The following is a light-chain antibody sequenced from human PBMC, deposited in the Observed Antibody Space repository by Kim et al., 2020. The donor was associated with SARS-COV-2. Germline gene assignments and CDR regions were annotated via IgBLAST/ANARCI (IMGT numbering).Light chain of an antibody. CDR1: KLGDKY. CDR3: QAWDSSTGV. Sequence: SYELTQPPSVSVSPGQTASITCSGDKLGDKYACXYQQKPGQSPVLVIYQDNKRPSGIPERFSGSNSGNTATLTISGTQAMDEADYYCQAWDSSTGVFGTG. V-gene: IGLV3-1*01. J-gene: IGLJ1*01. CDR2: QDN.